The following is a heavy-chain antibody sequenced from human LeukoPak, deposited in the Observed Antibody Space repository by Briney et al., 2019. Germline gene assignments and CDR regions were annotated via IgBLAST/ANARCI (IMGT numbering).Heavy chain of an antibody. J-gene: IGHJ6*02. CDR3: ASLPMVRGVIIPDYYYYGMDV. Sequence: RPSETLSLTCTVSGGSISSSSYYWGWIRQPPGKGLEWIGSIYYSGSTYYNPSLKSRVTISVDTSKNQFSLKLSSVTAADTAVCYCASLPMVRGVIIPDYYYYGMDVWGQGTTVTVSS. V-gene: IGHV4-39*01. D-gene: IGHD3-10*01. CDR2: IYYSGST. CDR1: GGSISSSSYY.